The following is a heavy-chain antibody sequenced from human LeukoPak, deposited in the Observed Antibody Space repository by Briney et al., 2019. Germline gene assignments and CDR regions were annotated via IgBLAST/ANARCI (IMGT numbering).Heavy chain of an antibody. CDR1: GGTFSRFT. CDR3: AREWGLESSGYYYAY. V-gene: IGHV1-69*01. D-gene: IGHD3-22*01. Sequence: SVKVSCKASGGTFSRFTISWVRQAPGQGFEWMGGITPIFGTANFAQKFQGRVSITADESTSAAFMELSSLRSEDTAVYYCAREWGLESSGYYYAYWGQGTLVTVPS. CDR2: ITPIFGTA. J-gene: IGHJ4*02.